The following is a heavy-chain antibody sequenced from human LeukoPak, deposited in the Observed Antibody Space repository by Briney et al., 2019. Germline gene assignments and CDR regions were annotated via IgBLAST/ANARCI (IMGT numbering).Heavy chain of an antibody. D-gene: IGHD2-8*02. V-gene: IGHV1-46*01. CDR3: ARHDLGGVSPFDY. J-gene: IGHJ4*02. CDR2: INPSGSST. Sequence: ASVKVSCKTSGYTFTNYYMHWVRQAPGQGLEWMGIINPSGSSTTYAQKFQGRVTMTRDTSTSTDFMELSSLRSEDTAVYYCARHDLGGVSPFDYWGQGTLVAASS. CDR1: GYTFTNYY.